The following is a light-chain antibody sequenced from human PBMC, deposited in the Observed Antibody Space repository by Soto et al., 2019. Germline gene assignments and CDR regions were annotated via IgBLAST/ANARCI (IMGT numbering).Light chain of an antibody. V-gene: IGKV3-20*01. CDR2: GAS. CDR3: QQYGDSPRT. J-gene: IGKJ1*01. Sequence: EIVLTQSPDIVSLSPGERATLSCRASQVVAGTFLAWYQQKPGQAPRLLIYGASSRATGIPDRFSGSGSGTDFSLTISRLEPVDFAVYYCQQYGDSPRTLGPGTKVDIK. CDR1: QVVAGTF.